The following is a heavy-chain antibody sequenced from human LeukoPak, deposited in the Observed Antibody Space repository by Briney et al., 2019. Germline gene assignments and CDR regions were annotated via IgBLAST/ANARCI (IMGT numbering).Heavy chain of an antibody. V-gene: IGHV4-38-2*02. CDR2: MYQSGST. Sequence: SETLSLTCIVSGYSISSGYYWGWIRQPPGKGLEWIGSMYQSGSTYYNPSLESRVTISVDTSKNQFSLKLSSVTAADTAVYYCARGGTRLLPDYWGQGTLVTVSS. J-gene: IGHJ4*02. CDR1: GYSISSGYY. D-gene: IGHD1-26*01. CDR3: ARGGTRLLPDY.